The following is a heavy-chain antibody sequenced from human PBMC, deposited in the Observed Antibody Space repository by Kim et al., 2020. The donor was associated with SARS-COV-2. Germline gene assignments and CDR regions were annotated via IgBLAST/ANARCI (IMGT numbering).Heavy chain of an antibody. CDR3: AGGFDY. J-gene: IGHJ4*02. CDR2: INYRGTT. Sequence: INYRGTTNCSPSLKSRVTISVDTTKNQFSLKLSSVTAADTAVYYCAGGFDYWGQGTLVTVSS. V-gene: IGHV4-59*09.